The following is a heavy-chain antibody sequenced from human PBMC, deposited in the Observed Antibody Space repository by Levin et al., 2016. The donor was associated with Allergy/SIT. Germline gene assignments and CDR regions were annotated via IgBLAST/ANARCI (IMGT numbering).Heavy chain of an antibody. CDR3: ARVKGGSGWSYYYYGMDV. Sequence: SETLSLTCAVYGGSFSGYYWSWIRQPPGKGLEWIGEINHSGSTDYNPSLKSRVTISLDTSNNQFSLKLTSVTAADTAVYYCARVKGGSGWSYYYYGMDVWGQGTTVTVSS. CDR2: INHSGST. D-gene: IGHD6-19*01. J-gene: IGHJ6*02. V-gene: IGHV4-34*01. CDR1: GGSFSGYY.